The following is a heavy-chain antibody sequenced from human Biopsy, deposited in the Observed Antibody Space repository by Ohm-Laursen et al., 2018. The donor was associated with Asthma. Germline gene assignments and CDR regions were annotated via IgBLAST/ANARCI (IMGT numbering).Heavy chain of an antibody. D-gene: IGHD6-19*01. CDR3: ARCQVGYSSGWSLLLKKIYYSGMDV. CDR1: GGTFSNFA. J-gene: IGHJ6*02. V-gene: IGHV1-69*13. CDR2: IMTVFGTT. Sequence: GASVKVSCKAPGGTFSNFAISWVRHAPGQGLEWLGGIMTVFGTTNYAQKFQGRVTIAADESTSTAYMEVTSLRSEDTAIYYCARCQVGYSSGWSLLLKKIYYSGMDVWGQGTAVTVSS.